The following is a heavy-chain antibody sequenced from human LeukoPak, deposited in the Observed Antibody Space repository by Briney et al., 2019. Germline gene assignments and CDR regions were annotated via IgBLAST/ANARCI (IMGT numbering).Heavy chain of an antibody. D-gene: IGHD4-23*01. CDR2: VKKDGSEK. CDR1: GFTFTDYW. J-gene: IGHJ5*02. Sequence: PGGSLRLSCAASGFTFTDYWMNWVRQAPGKGLEWVANVKKDGSEKYYVGSVKGRFTISRDNAKNSLYLQMNSLRAEDTAVYYCRTGHYDGSAWGQGTLVTVSS. V-gene: IGHV3-7*01. CDR3: RTGHYDGSA.